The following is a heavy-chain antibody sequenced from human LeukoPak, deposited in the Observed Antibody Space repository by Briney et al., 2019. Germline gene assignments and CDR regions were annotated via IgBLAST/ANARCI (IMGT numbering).Heavy chain of an antibody. Sequence: PGESLKISCKGSGYSFTSYWIGWVRQMPGKGLEWMGIIYPGDSDTRYSPSFQGQVTISADKSTSTAYMELSSLRSEDTAVYYCARDQVGASLDYWGQGTLVTVSS. CDR2: IYPGDSDT. D-gene: IGHD1-26*01. CDR1: GYSFTSYW. J-gene: IGHJ4*02. V-gene: IGHV5-51*01. CDR3: ARDQVGASLDY.